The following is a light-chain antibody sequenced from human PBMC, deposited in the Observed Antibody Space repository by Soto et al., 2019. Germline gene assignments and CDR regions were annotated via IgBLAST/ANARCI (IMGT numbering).Light chain of an antibody. J-gene: IGKJ3*01. CDR3: QQYNNWPYT. CDR2: GAS. CDR1: QSVFSN. Sequence: EIVMTQSPATRSVSPGERASLSCRASQSVFSNLAWYQQKPGQPPRLLIFGASTRATGIPARFSGSGSGTEFTLTISSLQSEDFAVYYCQQYNNWPYTFGPGTRVDFK. V-gene: IGKV3-15*01.